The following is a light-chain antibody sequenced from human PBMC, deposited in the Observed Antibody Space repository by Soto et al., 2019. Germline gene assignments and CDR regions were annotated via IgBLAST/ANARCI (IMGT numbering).Light chain of an antibody. CDR3: QQRNNWPRIT. CDR1: QTVGTY. V-gene: IGKV3-11*01. J-gene: IGKJ5*01. CDR2: DAS. Sequence: EIVLTQFPATLSLFPGETATLSCRASQTVGTYLAWYQQKPGQAPRLLISDASNRATVVPTRFSGSGSGTDFTLTISSLEPEDFAVYFCQQRNNWPRITFGQGTRLEIK.